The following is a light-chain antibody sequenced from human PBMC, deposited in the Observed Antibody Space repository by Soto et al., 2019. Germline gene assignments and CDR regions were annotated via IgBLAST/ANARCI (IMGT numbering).Light chain of an antibody. CDR3: QSYNDWPFA. J-gene: IGKJ2*01. Sequence: EIVLTQSPGTLSVSPGERGTLSCRASESLSTFLAWYQQKPGQAPRLLIYGASTKATGIPAMFSGSGSATDFTLTISSLQSEDSAVYYCQSYNDWPFAFGQGTKLEI. CDR2: GAS. V-gene: IGKV3-15*01. CDR1: ESLSTF.